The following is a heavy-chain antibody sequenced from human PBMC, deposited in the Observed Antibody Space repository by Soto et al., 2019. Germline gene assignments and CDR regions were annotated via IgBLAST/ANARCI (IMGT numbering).Heavy chain of an antibody. CDR1: GGSISDGYY. D-gene: IGHD2-15*01. CDR3: GKVLIGATRHTDVDS. CDR2: ISYSGST. Sequence: SETLSLTCTVSGGSISDGYYWSWIRQHPGKGLEWIGSISYSGSTYYNPSLKSRVTISIDKPKNQFSLTLKSVTAADTAVYYCGKVLIGATRHTDVDSWGQGALVTVSS. V-gene: IGHV4-31*09. J-gene: IGHJ4*02.